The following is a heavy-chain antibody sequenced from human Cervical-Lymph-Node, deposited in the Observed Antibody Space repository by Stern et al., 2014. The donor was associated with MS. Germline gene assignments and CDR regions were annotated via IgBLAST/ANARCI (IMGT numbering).Heavy chain of an antibody. Sequence: QLQLQESGPRLVRPSQTLSLTCTVSGGSITSDDHYWSWVRQPPGKGLEWLGYISYNGSSYFNPSLKSRATMSVDTSKNQFSLKLKSVTAADTAMYYCARTDILLLDYWGQGALVTVSS. V-gene: IGHV4-30-4*01. J-gene: IGHJ4*02. CDR3: ARTDILLLDY. CDR2: ISYNGSS. CDR1: GGSITSDDHY. D-gene: IGHD3-22*01.